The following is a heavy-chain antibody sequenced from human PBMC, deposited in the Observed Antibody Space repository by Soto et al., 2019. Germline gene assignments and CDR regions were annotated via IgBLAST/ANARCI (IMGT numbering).Heavy chain of an antibody. V-gene: IGHV1-18*01. Sequence: QVQLVQSGAEVKKPGASVKVSCKASGYTFTSYGISWVRQAPGQGLEWMGWISAYNGNTNYAQKLQGRVTMTTDTSTSTAYMELRSLRSDETAVYYCASSLSGCSGGSCYSAWFDPWGQGTLVTVSS. CDR2: ISAYNGNT. CDR1: GYTFTSYG. CDR3: ASSLSGCSGGSCYSAWFDP. D-gene: IGHD2-15*01. J-gene: IGHJ5*02.